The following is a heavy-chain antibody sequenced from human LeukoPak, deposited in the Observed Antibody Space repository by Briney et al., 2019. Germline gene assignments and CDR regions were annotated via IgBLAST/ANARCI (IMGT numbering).Heavy chain of an antibody. CDR3: AAKVVVPAAIHFDY. V-gene: IGHV4-34*01. CDR1: GGSFIGYY. CDR2: INHSGST. J-gene: IGHJ4*02. D-gene: IGHD2-2*02. Sequence: PSETLSLTCAVYGGSFIGYYWSWIRQPPGKGLEWIGEINHSGSTNYNPSLKSRVTISIDTSKNQFSLKLSSVTAADTAVYYCAAKVVVPAAIHFDYLRQATLVTVSS.